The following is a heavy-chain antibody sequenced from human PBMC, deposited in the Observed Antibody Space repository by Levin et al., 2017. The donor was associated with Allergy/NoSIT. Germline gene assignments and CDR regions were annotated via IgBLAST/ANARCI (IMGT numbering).Heavy chain of an antibody. V-gene: IGHV3-15*01. Sequence: GGSLRLSCAASGLTFNNAWMSWVRQAPGKGLEWVGRIKSKIDGGTADYAAPVKGRFSISRDDSENTLFLQMNSLKTEDTAVYYCTIDNPLYGDYVADSDYWGQGILVTVSS. CDR2: IKSKIDGGTA. D-gene: IGHD4-17*01. J-gene: IGHJ4*02. CDR3: TIDNPLYGDYVADSDY. CDR1: GLTFNNAW.